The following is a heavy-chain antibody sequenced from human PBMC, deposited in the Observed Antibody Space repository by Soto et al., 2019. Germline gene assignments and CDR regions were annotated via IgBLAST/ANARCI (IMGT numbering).Heavy chain of an antibody. Sequence: GGSLRLSCAASGFTFSSYAMSWVRQAPGKGLEWVSAISGSGGSTYYADSVKGRFTISRDDSKNTLYLQMNSLRAEDTAVYYCAKARGRAAAGTPYYYYGMDVRGQGTTVTVSS. V-gene: IGHV3-23*01. J-gene: IGHJ6*02. CDR2: ISGSGGST. D-gene: IGHD6-13*01. CDR3: AKARGRAAAGTPYYYYGMDV. CDR1: GFTFSSYA.